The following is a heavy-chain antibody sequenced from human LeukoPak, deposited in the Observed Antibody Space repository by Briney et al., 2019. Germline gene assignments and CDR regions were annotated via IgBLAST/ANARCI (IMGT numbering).Heavy chain of an antibody. CDR3: ARVPYTDYYEGYAFDI. J-gene: IGHJ3*02. Sequence: GASVKVSCKASGYTFTGYYMHWARQAPGQGLEWMGRINPNSGGTNYAQKFQGRVTMTRDTSISTAYMELSRLRSDDTAVYYCARVPYTDYYEGYAFDIWGQGTMVTVSS. V-gene: IGHV1-2*06. D-gene: IGHD3-22*01. CDR1: GYTFTGYY. CDR2: INPNSGGT.